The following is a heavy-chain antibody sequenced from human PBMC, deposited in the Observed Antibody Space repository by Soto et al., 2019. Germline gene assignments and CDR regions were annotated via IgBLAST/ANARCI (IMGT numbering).Heavy chain of an antibody. D-gene: IGHD5-12*01. CDR3: AIRWCYDYLDNWFYP. Sequence: PGGSLRLSCAASGFTFSSYAMSWVRQAPGKGLEWVSAISGSGGSTYYAGSVKGRFTISRDNSKNTLYLQMNSLRAEDTAVYYCAIRWCYDYLDNWFYPWGQGTLDPVAS. V-gene: IGHV3-23*01. CDR2: ISGSGGST. CDR1: GFTFSSYA. J-gene: IGHJ5*02.